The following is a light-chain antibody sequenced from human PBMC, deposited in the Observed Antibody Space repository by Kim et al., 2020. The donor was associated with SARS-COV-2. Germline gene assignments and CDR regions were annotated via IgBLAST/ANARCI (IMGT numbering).Light chain of an antibody. V-gene: IGKV1-8*01. Sequence: SASPGDRVNITCRASHDVSTYLAWYQHKPGKAPNLLMYAVSTLHSGVPSRFRGSGSGTDFTLTISCLQSEDFATYYCQQYYSYPCSFGQGTKLEI. CDR3: QQYYSYPCS. J-gene: IGKJ2*04. CDR1: HDVSTY. CDR2: AVS.